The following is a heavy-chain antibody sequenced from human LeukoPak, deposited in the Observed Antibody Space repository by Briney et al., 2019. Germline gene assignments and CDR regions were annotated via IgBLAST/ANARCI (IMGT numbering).Heavy chain of an antibody. CDR3: ARDDYNDSSGYNYYYMDV. CDR1: GFTFTTYT. CDR2: IWYDGSNK. Sequence: GGSLRLSCATSGFTFTTYTMNWIRQAPGKGLEWVAVIWYDGSNKYYADSVKGRFTISRDNSKNTLYLQMNSLRAEDRAVYYCARDDYNDSSGYNYYYMDVWGKGTTVTVSS. D-gene: IGHD3-22*01. V-gene: IGHV3-33*08. J-gene: IGHJ6*03.